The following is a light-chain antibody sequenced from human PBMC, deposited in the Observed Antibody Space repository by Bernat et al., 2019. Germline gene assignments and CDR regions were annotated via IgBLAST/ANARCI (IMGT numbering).Light chain of an antibody. Sequence: SYVLTQPPSVSVAPGKTARITCGGDDIGRKNVNWYQQRPGQAPVMVVYDVGDRPSGIPERFSGFTSGNTATLTISRVEAGDEADDYCQVWHISVDNQEIFGGGTKLTVL. J-gene: IGLJ2*01. CDR3: QVWHISVDNQEI. V-gene: IGLV3-21*03. CDR1: DIGRKN. CDR2: DVG.